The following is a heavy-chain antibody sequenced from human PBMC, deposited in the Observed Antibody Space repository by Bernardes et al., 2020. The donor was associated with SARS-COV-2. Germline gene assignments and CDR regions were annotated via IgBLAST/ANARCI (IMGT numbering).Heavy chain of an antibody. V-gene: IGHV3-53*01. CDR3: ARGPSLTVIPDY. CDR2: IYSGGST. Sequence: GGALRLSCAASGFTVSSNYMSWVRQAPGKGLEWVSVIYSGGSTYYADSVKGRFTISRDNSKNTLYLQMNSLRAEDTAVYYCARGPSLTVIPDYWGQGTLVTVSS. CDR1: GFTVSSNY. J-gene: IGHJ4*02. D-gene: IGHD4-17*01.